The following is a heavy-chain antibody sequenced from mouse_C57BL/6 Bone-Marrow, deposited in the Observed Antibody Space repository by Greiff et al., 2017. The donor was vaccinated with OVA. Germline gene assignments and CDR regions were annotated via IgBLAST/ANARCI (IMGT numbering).Heavy chain of an antibody. CDR1: GYTFTDYN. J-gene: IGHJ3*01. Sequence: EVKLVESGPELVKPGASVKIPCKASGYTFTDYNMDWVKQSHGKSLEWIGDINPNNGGTIYNQKFKGKATLTVDKSSSTAYMELRSLTSEDTAVYYCARLGGYPWFAYWGQGTLVTVSA. V-gene: IGHV1-18*01. CDR2: INPNNGGT. D-gene: IGHD2-2*01. CDR3: ARLGGYPWFAY.